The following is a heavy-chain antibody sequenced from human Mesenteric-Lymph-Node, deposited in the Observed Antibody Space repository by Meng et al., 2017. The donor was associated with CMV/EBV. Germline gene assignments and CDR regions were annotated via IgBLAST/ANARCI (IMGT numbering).Heavy chain of an antibody. D-gene: IGHD6-19*01. CDR3: AESGIAVAGNLFDY. Sequence: GGSLRLSCAASGFTFSDYGMHWVRQAPGRGLEWVAFIRLDGSATYYADSVKGRFTISRDNSKNTLYLQMNSLRAEDTAVYYCAESGIAVAGNLFDYWGQGTLVTVSS. CDR1: GFTFSDYG. J-gene: IGHJ4*02. V-gene: IGHV3-30*02. CDR2: IRLDGSAT.